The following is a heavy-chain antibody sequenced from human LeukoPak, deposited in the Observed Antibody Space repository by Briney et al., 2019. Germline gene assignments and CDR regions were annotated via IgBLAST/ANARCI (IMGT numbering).Heavy chain of an antibody. J-gene: IGHJ4*02. CDR1: GYSFTSYW. V-gene: IGHV5-51*01. Sequence: GESLKISCKGSGYSFTSYWIGWVRQMPGKGLEWMGIIYPGDSDTRYSPSFQGQVTISADKSISTAYLQWSNLKASDTAMYYCARHGLNDALLQDDSSGYYEWGQGTLVTVSS. CDR2: IYPGDSDT. CDR3: ARHGLNDALLQDDSSGYYE. D-gene: IGHD3-22*01.